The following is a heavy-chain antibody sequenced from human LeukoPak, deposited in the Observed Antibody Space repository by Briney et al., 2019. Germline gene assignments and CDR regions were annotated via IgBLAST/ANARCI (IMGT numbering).Heavy chain of an antibody. CDR1: GGTFSSYA. D-gene: IGHD3-10*01. CDR2: IIPILGIA. V-gene: IGHV1-69*04. J-gene: IGHJ5*02. CDR3: ARDRYYYGSGTYPGGFDP. Sequence: SVTVSCKASGGTFSSYAISWVRQAPGQGLEWMGRIIPILGIANYAQKFQGRVTITAEKSKRTAYMELSSLRSEDTAVYYCARDRYYYGSGTYPGGFDPWGQGTLVTVSS.